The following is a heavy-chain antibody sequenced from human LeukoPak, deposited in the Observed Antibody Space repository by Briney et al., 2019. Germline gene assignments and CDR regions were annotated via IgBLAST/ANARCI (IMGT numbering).Heavy chain of an antibody. J-gene: IGHJ4*02. CDR2: IYYRGSP. CDR3: ARHTTCDFWSDQMPCPLSY. D-gene: IGHD3-3*01. V-gene: IGHV4-39*01. CDR1: GGSISSSSYY. Sequence: SETLSLTRTVSGGSISSSSYYWGCIPDPPGKGRVCIGSIYYRGSPYYHLSLKSRVTISVDTSKNQFSMKRSSVTAADTAVYYCARHTTCDFWSDQMPCPLSYWGQGTLVTVSS.